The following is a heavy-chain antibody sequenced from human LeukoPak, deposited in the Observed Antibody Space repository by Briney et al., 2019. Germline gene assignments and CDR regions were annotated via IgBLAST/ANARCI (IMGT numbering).Heavy chain of an antibody. CDR1: GGSFSGYY. D-gene: IGHD5-18*01. CDR3: AREGRGYSYGFDY. CDR2: IYYGGST. J-gene: IGHJ4*02. Sequence: PSETLPLTCAVYGGSFSGYYWSWIRQPPGKGLEWIGYIYYGGSTYYNPSLKSRVTISVDTSKNQFSLKLSSVTAADTAVYYCAREGRGYSYGFDYWGQGTLVTVSS. V-gene: IGHV4-30-4*08.